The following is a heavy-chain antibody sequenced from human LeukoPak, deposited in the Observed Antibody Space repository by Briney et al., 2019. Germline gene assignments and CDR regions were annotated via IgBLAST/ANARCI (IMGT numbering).Heavy chain of an antibody. J-gene: IGHJ3*02. D-gene: IGHD3-16*01. V-gene: IGHV1-69*13. CDR3: ARPGWGMGAFDI. CDR1: GGTFSSYA. CDR2: IIPIFGTA. Sequence: ASVKVSCKASGGTFSSYAISWVRQAPGQGLEWMGGIIPIFGTANYAQKFQGRVTITADESTSTAYMELSSLRSEDAAVYYCARPGWGMGAFDIWGQGTMVTVSS.